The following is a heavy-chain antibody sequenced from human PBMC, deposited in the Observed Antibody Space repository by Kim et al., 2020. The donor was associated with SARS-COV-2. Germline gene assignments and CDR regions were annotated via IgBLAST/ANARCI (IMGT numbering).Heavy chain of an antibody. CDR2: ISAYNGNT. J-gene: IGHJ5*02. CDR3: AREPEKYSSRWHWFDP. V-gene: IGHV1-18*01. D-gene: IGHD6-13*01. CDR1: GYTFTSYG. Sequence: ASVKVSCKASGYTFTSYGISWVRQAPGQGLEWMGWISAYNGNTNYAQKLQGRVTMTTDTSTSTAYMELRSLRSDDTAVYYCAREPEKYSSRWHWFDPWGQGTLVTVSS.